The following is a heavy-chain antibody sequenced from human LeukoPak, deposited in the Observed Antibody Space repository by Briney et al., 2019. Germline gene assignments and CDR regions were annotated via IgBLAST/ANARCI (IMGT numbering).Heavy chain of an antibody. CDR2: IYYSGST. V-gene: IGHV4-59*08. D-gene: IGHD2-15*01. CDR1: GGSVSSSY. Sequence: ASETLSLTCTVSGGSVSSSYWSWIRQPPGRGLEWIGYIYYSGSTNYNPSLKSRVTISVDTSKSQFSLKLSSVTAADTAVYYCASQPTLGYCSGGSCYSGWFGPWGQGTLVTVSS. CDR3: ASQPTLGYCSGGSCYSGWFGP. J-gene: IGHJ5*02.